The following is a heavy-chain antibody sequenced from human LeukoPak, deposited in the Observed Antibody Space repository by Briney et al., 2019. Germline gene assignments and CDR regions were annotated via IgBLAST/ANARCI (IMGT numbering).Heavy chain of an antibody. V-gene: IGHV1-18*01. CDR1: GYTFTSYG. Sequence: GASVKVSCKASGYTFTSYGINWVRQAPGQGPEWMGWISPYNGNTKYAEKVQGRVTITTDTSTSTAYMELRSLNSDDTAVYYCARDQRGYGDSTGASKWIDPWGQGTLVTVSS. D-gene: IGHD4-17*01. CDR3: ARDQRGYGDSTGASKWIDP. J-gene: IGHJ5*02. CDR2: ISPYNGNT.